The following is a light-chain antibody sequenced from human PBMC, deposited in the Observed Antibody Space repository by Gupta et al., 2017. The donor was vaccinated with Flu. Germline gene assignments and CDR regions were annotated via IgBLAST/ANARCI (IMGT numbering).Light chain of an antibody. V-gene: IGKV3-11*01. CDR3: QQRSNWPPLT. CDR2: DAS. J-gene: IGKJ4*01. CDR1: QSVSSY. Sequence: EIVLTQSPATLSLSPGERATRSCRASQSVSSYLAWYQQKPGQAPRLLIYDASNRATGIPARFSGSGDGTDFTLTISSREPEDFAVYYCQQRSNWPPLTFGGGTKVEIK.